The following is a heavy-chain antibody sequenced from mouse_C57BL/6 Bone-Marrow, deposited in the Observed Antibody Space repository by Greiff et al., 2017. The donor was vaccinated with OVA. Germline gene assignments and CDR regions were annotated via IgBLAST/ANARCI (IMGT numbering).Heavy chain of an antibody. Sequence: VKVEESGPGLVQPSQSLSITCTVSGFSLTSYGVHWVRQSPGKGLEWLGVIWRGGSTDYNAAFMSRLSITKDNSKSQVFFKMNSLQADDTAIYYCAKKELWFAYWGQGTLVTVSA. CDR2: IWRGGST. CDR1: GFSLTSYG. V-gene: IGHV2-5*01. J-gene: IGHJ3*01. CDR3: AKKELWFAY.